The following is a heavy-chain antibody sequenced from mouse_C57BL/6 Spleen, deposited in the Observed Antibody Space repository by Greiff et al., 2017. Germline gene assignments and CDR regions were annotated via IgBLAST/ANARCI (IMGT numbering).Heavy chain of an antibody. Sequence: VQLQESGAELARPGASVKLSCKASGYTFTSYGISWVKQRTGQGLEWIGEIYPRSGNTYYNEKFKGKATLTADKSSSTAYMELRSLTSEDAAVYFCAREGEGYAMDYWGQGTSVTVSS. CDR1: GYTFTSYG. V-gene: IGHV1-81*01. CDR2: IYPRSGNT. J-gene: IGHJ4*01. CDR3: AREGEGYAMDY. D-gene: IGHD2-13*01.